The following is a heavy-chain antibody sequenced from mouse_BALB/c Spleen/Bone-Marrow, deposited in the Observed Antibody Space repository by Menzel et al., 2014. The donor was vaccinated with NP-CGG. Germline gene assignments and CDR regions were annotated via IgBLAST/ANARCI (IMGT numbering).Heavy chain of an antibody. Sequence: VQLQQSGAELVKPGASVKLSCTASGFNIKDTYIHWVKQRPERGLEWIGRIDPANADTKYGPKFQGKATITADTSSNTVYLQFISLTSEDTAIYYCVRAARTFDYWGQGTTLTVSS. D-gene: IGHD3-1*01. CDR3: VRAARTFDY. CDR2: IDPANADT. CDR1: GFNIKDTY. J-gene: IGHJ2*01. V-gene: IGHV14-3*02.